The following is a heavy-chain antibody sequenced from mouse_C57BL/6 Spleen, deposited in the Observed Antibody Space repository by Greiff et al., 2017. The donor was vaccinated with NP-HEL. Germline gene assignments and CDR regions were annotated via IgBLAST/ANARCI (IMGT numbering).Heavy chain of an antibody. V-gene: IGHV5-16*01. CDR1: GFTFSDYY. CDR2: INYDGSST. D-gene: IGHD1-1*01. J-gene: IGHJ1*03. CDR3: ARDRYPHWYFDV. Sequence: EVQVVESEGGLVQPGSSMKLSCTASGFTFSDYYMAWVRQVPEKGLEWVANINYDGSSTYYLDSLKSRFIISRDNAKNILYLQMSSLKSEDTATYYCARDRYPHWYFDVWGTGTTVTVSS.